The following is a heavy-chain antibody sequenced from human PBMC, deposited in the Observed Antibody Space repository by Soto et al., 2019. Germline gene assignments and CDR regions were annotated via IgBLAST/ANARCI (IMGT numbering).Heavy chain of an antibody. J-gene: IGHJ4*02. CDR2: INPSGGST. V-gene: IGHV1-46*01. CDR1: GYTFTSYY. Sequence: ASVKVSCKASGYTFTSYYMHWVRQAPGQGLEWMGIINPSGGSTSYAQKFQGRVTMTRNTSISTAYMELSSLRSEDTAVYYCARGITLPTPLDYWGQGTLVTVSS. D-gene: IGHD1-20*01. CDR3: ARGITLPTPLDY.